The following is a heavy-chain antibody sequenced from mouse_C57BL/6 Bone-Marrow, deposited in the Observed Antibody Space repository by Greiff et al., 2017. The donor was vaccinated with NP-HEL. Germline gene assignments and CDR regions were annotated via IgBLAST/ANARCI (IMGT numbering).Heavy chain of an antibody. CDR1: GYTFTSYW. CDR2: IHPSDSDT. V-gene: IGHV1-74*01. J-gene: IGHJ2*01. CDR3: AITPPPPQATYYFDY. D-gene: IGHD3-2*02. Sequence: QVQLQQPGAELVKPGASVKVSCKASGYTFTSYWMHWVKQRPGQGLEWIGRIHPSDSDTNYNQTFKGKATLTVDKSSSTASLQLSSLTSEDSAVYYGAITPPPPQATYYFDYWGQGTTLTVSA.